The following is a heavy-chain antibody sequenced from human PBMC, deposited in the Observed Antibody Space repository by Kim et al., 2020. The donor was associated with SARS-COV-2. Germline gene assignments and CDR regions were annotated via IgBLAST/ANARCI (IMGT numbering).Heavy chain of an antibody. D-gene: IGHD1-26*01. V-gene: IGHV3-7*01. CDR2: IKQDESQK. Sequence: GGSLRLSCAASGITFSSYWMNWVRQAPGKGLEWVASIKQDESQKEYVGSVRGRFTISGDNAKNSLYLQMDSLRAEDTAVYYCVRGGATRYGFDPWGQGTLVIVSS. CDR1: GITFSSYW. CDR3: VRGGATRYGFDP. J-gene: IGHJ5*02.